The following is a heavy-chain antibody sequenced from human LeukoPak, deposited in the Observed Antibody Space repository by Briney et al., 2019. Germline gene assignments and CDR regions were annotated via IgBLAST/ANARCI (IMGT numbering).Heavy chain of an antibody. J-gene: IGHJ4*02. Sequence: GGSLRLSCAASGFTVSSNYMTWVRQAPGKGLEWVSVIYSGGSTYYADSVKGRFTISRDNSKNTLYLQMNSLRAEDTAVYYCARGEFRYYFDYWGQGTLVTVSS. V-gene: IGHV3-66*01. CDR1: GFTVSSNY. D-gene: IGHD2-21*01. CDR3: ARGEFRYYFDY. CDR2: IYSGGST.